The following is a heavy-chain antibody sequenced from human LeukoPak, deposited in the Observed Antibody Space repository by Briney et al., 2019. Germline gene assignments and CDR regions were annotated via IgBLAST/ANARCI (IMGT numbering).Heavy chain of an antibody. CDR1: GGSISSSNW. CDR3: ARGRQHLVPGGDY. J-gene: IGHJ4*02. D-gene: IGHD6-13*01. Sequence: SGTLSLTCAVSGGSISSSNWWSWVRQPPGKGLEWIGEIYHSGSTNYNPSLKNRVTISGDTSRNQFSLKLTSVTAADTAVYYCARGRQHLVPGGDYWGQGTLVTVSS. CDR2: IYHSGST. V-gene: IGHV4-4*02.